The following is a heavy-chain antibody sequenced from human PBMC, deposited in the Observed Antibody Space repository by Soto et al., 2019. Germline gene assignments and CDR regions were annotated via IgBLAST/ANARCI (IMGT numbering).Heavy chain of an antibody. Sequence: QVQLQESGPGLLKHTQTLSLTCTVSGGSISSGGYYWSWIRQHPGKGLEWIGYIYYSGSTYYNPSLKSRVTLSVDTSKNQFSLKLSSVAAADTAVYYCARGGDSSGSHWYFDLWGRGTLVTVSS. CDR3: ARGGDSSGSHWYFDL. J-gene: IGHJ2*01. V-gene: IGHV4-31*03. CDR1: GGSISSGGYY. CDR2: IYYSGST. D-gene: IGHD3-22*01.